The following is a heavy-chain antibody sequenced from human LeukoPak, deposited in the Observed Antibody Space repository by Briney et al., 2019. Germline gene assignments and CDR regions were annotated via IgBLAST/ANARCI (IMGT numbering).Heavy chain of an antibody. CDR1: GGSISSSNW. J-gene: IGHJ6*02. V-gene: IGHV4-4*02. D-gene: IGHD2-15*01. CDR3: ARVNTKLPTDYYYYGMDV. Sequence: PSGTLSLTCAVSGGSISSSNWWSWVRQPPGKGLEWIGEIYHSGSTNYNPSLKSRVTISVDKSKNQFSLKLSSVTAADTAVYYCARVNTKLPTDYYYYGMDVWGQGTTVTVSS. CDR2: IYHSGST.